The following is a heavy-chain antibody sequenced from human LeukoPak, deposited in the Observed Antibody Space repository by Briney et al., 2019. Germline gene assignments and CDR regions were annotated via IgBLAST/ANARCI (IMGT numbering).Heavy chain of an antibody. V-gene: IGHV3-48*04. CDR2: ISSSSSTI. CDR3: VITPVVPAAMVDY. Sequence: GGSLRLSCAASGFTFSSYSMNWVRQAPGKGLEWVSYISSSSSTIYYADSVKGRFTISRDNAKNSLYLQMNSLRAEDTAVYYCVITPVVPAAMVDYWGQGTLVTVSS. CDR1: GFTFSSYS. D-gene: IGHD2-2*01. J-gene: IGHJ4*02.